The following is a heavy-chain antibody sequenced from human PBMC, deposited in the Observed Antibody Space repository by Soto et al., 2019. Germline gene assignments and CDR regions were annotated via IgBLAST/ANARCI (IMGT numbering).Heavy chain of an antibody. Sequence: GESLKISCKCSGYSFTSYWIGWVRQMPGKGLEWMGIIYPGDSDTRYSPSFQGQVTISADKSISTAYLQWSSLKASDTAMYYCARASCSGGSCYSDGFDIWGQGTMVTVSS. CDR3: ARASCSGGSCYSDGFDI. CDR2: IYPGDSDT. D-gene: IGHD2-15*01. J-gene: IGHJ3*02. V-gene: IGHV5-51*01. CDR1: GYSFTSYW.